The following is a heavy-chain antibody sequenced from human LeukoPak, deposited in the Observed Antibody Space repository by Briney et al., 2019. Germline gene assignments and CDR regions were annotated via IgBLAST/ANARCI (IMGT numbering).Heavy chain of an antibody. J-gene: IGHJ4*02. CDR1: GFTFSSYS. CDR3: ARASPYSSGALGVDY. V-gene: IGHV3-48*02. Sequence: GGSLRLSCAASGFTFSSYSMNWVRQAPGKGLEWVSYISSSSSTIYYADSVKGRFTISRDNAKNSLYLQMNSLRDEDTAVYYCARASPYSSGALGVDYWGQGTLVTISS. D-gene: IGHD6-19*01. CDR2: ISSSSSTI.